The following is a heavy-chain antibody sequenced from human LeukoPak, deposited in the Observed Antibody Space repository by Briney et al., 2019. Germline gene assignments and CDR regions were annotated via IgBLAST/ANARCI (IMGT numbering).Heavy chain of an antibody. Sequence: PSETLSLTCAVYGGSFSGYYWSWIRQPPGKGLEWIGEINHSGSTNYNPSLKSRVTISVDTSKNQFSLKLSSVTAADTVVYYCARGNYDFWSGYYSQPYYYGMDVWGQGTTVTVSS. CDR1: GGSFSGYY. J-gene: IGHJ6*02. V-gene: IGHV4-34*01. CDR3: ARGNYDFWSGYYSQPYYYGMDV. CDR2: INHSGST. D-gene: IGHD3-3*01.